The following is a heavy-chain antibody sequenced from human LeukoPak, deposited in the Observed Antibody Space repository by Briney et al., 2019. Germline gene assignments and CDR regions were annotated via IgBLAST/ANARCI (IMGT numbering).Heavy chain of an antibody. J-gene: IGHJ4*02. CDR2: ISAYNGNT. CDR3: ARDIQQLVPYYFDY. CDR1: GYTFTSYG. Sequence: ASVKVSCKASGYTFTSYGISWVRQAPGQGLEWMGWISAYNGNTNYAQKLQGRVTMTTDTSTSTAYMELRCLRSDDTAVYYCARDIQQLVPYYFDYWGQGTLVTVSS. D-gene: IGHD6-13*01. V-gene: IGHV1-18*04.